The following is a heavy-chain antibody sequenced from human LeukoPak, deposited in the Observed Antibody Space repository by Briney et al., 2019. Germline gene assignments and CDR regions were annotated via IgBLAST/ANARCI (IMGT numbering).Heavy chain of an antibody. CDR1: GFTFSSYE. J-gene: IGHJ4*02. CDR2: ISSSGNTI. D-gene: IGHD3-22*01. CDR3: ARDKNYYDSSGRRKVTDY. Sequence: PGGPLRLSCAASGFTFSSYEMNWVRRARGGGREGVSYISSSGNTIHYADSVKGRFTISRDNAKNSLYLQMNSLRAEDTAICYGARDKNYYDSSGRRKVTDYWGQGTLVTVSS. V-gene: IGHV3-48*03.